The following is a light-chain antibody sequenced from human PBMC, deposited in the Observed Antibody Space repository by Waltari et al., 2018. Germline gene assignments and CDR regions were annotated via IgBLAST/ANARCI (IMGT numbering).Light chain of an antibody. V-gene: IGLV2-14*01. J-gene: IGLJ2*01. CDR3: SSYTSSSTYVV. CDR1: SSDVGGYKY. Sequence: QSALTQPASVSGSPGQSITISCTGNSSDVGGYKYVSCYQQHPGKAPELMIYVVSNRPSGVSNRFSGSKSVNTASLTISGLQAEDEADYYCSSYTSSSTYVVFGGGTKLTVL. CDR2: VVS.